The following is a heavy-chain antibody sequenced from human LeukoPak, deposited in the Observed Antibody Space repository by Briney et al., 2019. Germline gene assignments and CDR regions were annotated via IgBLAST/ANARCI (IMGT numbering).Heavy chain of an antibody. CDR3: ARLGSSWSSDY. Sequence: GTSLRLSCAASGFTFSSYVMHWVRQAPGKVLEWVALIWYDGRKQFYADSVKGRFTISSDDSSNTLFLQMNGLRAEDTAVYYCARLGSSWSSDYWGQGTLVTVSS. V-gene: IGHV3-33*01. CDR1: GFTFSSYV. CDR2: IWYDGRKQ. J-gene: IGHJ4*02. D-gene: IGHD6-13*01.